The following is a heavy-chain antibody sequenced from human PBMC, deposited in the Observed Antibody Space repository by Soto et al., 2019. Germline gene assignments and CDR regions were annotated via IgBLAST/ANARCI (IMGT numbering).Heavy chain of an antibody. J-gene: IGHJ6*02. Sequence: PSPTLSPTCAISGDSVSSNSAAWNWIRQSPSRGLEWLGRTYYRSKWYNDYAVSVKSRITINPDTSKNQFSLQLNSVTPEDTAVYYCARATLGIAARPGYGMDVWGQGTTVTVSS. CDR1: GDSVSSNSAA. V-gene: IGHV6-1*01. D-gene: IGHD6-6*01. CDR3: ARATLGIAARPGYGMDV. CDR2: TYYRSKWYN.